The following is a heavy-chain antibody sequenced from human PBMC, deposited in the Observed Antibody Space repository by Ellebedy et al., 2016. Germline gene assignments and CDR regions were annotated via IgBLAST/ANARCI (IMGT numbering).Heavy chain of an antibody. D-gene: IGHD2-21*01. CDR2: ISTTGSLT. CDR3: AKGSGWLCDY. V-gene: IGHV3-23*01. J-gene: IGHJ4*02. CDR1: GFTFSDYA. Sequence: GGSLRLSCAASGFTFSDYAMNWVRQAPGKGLEWVSVISTTGSLTYYADSVKGLFTISRDNARNSLYLQRNSLRAEDTAMYYCAKGSGWLCDYWGQGILVTVSS.